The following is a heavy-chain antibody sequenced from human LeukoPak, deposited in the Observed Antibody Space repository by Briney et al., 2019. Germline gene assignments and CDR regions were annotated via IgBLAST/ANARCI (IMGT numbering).Heavy chain of an antibody. CDR3: AREPYGDYTLYYFDY. Sequence: SETLSLTCTVSGGSISSSSYYWGWIRQPPGRGLEWIGSIYYSGSTYYNPSLKSRVTISVDTSKNQFSLKLSSVTAADTAVYYCAREPYGDYTLYYFDYWGQGTLVTVSS. CDR1: GGSISSSSYY. J-gene: IGHJ4*02. D-gene: IGHD4-17*01. V-gene: IGHV4-39*01. CDR2: IYYSGST.